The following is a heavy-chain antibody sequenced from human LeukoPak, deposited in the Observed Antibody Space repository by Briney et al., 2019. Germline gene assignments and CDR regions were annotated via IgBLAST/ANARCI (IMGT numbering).Heavy chain of an antibody. CDR3: ARDEINYDFWSGYLAALGY. J-gene: IGHJ4*02. CDR2: ISYDGSNK. D-gene: IGHD3-3*01. CDR1: GFTFSSYA. V-gene: IGHV3-30*01. Sequence: GRSLRLSCAASGFTFSSYAMHWVRQAPGKGLEWVAVISYDGSNKYYADSVKGRFTISRDNSKNTLYLQMNSLRAEDTAVYYCARDEINYDFWSGYLAALGYWGQETLVTVSS.